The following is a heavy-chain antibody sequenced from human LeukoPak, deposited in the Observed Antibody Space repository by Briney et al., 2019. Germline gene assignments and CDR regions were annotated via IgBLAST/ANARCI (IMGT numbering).Heavy chain of an antibody. J-gene: IGHJ4*02. CDR1: GDSISSYY. D-gene: IGHD1-26*01. Sequence: SETLSLTCTVSGDSISSYYWSWIRQPAGKGLEWIGRIYTSGSTNYNPSLKSRVTMSVDTSKNQFSLNLSSVTAADTAVYYCAGDLGIVREPIWGQGTLVTVSS. CDR2: IYTSGST. V-gene: IGHV4-4*07. CDR3: AGDLGIVREPI.